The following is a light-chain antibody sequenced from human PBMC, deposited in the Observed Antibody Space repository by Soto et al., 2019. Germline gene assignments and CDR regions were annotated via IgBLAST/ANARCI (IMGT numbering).Light chain of an antibody. J-gene: IGKJ2*01. V-gene: IGKV3-15*01. CDR3: QQYNDWPPYT. Sequence: EIVMTQSPTTLSVSPGERATLSCRASRSVAYNLAWYQQKPAQAPRLLIYGASTRATGIPARFSASGFGTDFTLTISSLQSEDFAIYYCQQYNDWPPYTFGQGTKVDI. CDR2: GAS. CDR1: RSVAYN.